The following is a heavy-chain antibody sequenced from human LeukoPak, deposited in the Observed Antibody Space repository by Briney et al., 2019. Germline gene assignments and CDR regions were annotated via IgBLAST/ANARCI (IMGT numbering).Heavy chain of an antibody. J-gene: IGHJ5*02. CDR1: GGSITGFY. CDR2: IYHSGST. V-gene: IGHV4-59*01. D-gene: IGHD3-10*01. Sequence: SETLSLTCTVSGGSITGFYWTWLRQPPGKGLEWIGYIYHSGSTNYNPSLKSRVTISVDTSKNQFSLKVRSVTAADTAVYYCARQPTTNKGRNWFDPWGQGTLVTVSS. CDR3: ARQPTTNKGRNWFDP.